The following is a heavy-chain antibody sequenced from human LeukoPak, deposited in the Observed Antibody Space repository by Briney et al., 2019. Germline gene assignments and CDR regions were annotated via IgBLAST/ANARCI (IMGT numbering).Heavy chain of an antibody. Sequence: SETLSLTCAVYGGSFSGYYWSWIRQPPGKGLEWIGEINHSGSTNYNPSLKSRVTISVDTSKNQFSLKLSSVTAADTAVYYCARDRRADYGRNDDAFDIWGRGTMVTVSP. CDR2: INHSGST. D-gene: IGHD4-17*01. J-gene: IGHJ3*02. CDR1: GGSFSGYY. CDR3: ARDRRADYGRNDDAFDI. V-gene: IGHV4-34*01.